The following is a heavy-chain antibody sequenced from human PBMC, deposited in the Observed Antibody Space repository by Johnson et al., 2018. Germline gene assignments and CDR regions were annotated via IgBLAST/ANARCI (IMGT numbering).Heavy chain of an antibody. CDR3: ARDDNSGYYPPGDYYYMDV. CDR2: IIPILDMA. CDR1: GGTFSSHT. Sequence: QVQLVQSGAEVRKPGSSVKLSCKASGGTFSSHTFTWVRQAPGQGLEWMGRIIPILDMANYAQKFQGRVTITADKSTATAYMELSSLRSDDTAGYYCARDDNSGYYPPGDYYYMDVWGKGTTVIVSS. V-gene: IGHV1-69*04. D-gene: IGHD3-22*01. J-gene: IGHJ6*03.